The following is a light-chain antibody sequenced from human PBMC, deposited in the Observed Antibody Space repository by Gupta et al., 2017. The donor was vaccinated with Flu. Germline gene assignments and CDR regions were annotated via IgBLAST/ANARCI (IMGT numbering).Light chain of an antibody. J-gene: IGKJ3*01. V-gene: IGKV3-20*01. CDR2: GAS. CDR1: QSVSSSY. Sequence: IAFTQSPGSLSLSPGERATLSCRASQSVSSSYLAWYQQKPGQAPRLLIYGASSRATGIPDRFSGSGSGTDFTLTISRLEPEDFAVYYCQQEGSSPHTFGHGTKVDIK. CDR3: QQEGSSPHT.